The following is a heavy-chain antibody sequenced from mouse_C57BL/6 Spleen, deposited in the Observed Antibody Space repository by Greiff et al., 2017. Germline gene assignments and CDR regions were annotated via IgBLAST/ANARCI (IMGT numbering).Heavy chain of an antibody. D-gene: IGHD1-1*01. CDR2: IDPSDSET. V-gene: IGHV1-52*01. CDR1: GYTFTSYW. CDR3: ARPYYYGSSPYFDD. J-gene: IGHJ2*01. Sequence: QVQLQQPGAELVRPGSSVKLSCKASGYTFTSYWMHWVKQRPIQGLEWIGNIDPSDSETHYNQKFKDKATLTVDKSSSTAYMQLSSLTSEDSAVYYCARPYYYGSSPYFDDWGQGTTLTVSS.